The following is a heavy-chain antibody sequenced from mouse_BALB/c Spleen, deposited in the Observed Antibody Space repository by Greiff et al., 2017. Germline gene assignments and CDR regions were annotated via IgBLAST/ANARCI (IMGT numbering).Heavy chain of an antibody. V-gene: IGHV3-2*02. CDR2: ISYSGST. J-gene: IGHJ4*01. Sequence: EVQLQESGPGLVKPSQSLSLTCTVTGYSITSDYAWYWIRQFPGNKLEWMGYISYSGSTSYNPSLKSRISITRDTSKNQFFLQLNSVTTEDTATYYCARWGYYGNYGDAMDYWGQGTSVTVSS. D-gene: IGHD2-1*01. CDR3: ARWGYYGNYGDAMDY. CDR1: GYSITSDYA.